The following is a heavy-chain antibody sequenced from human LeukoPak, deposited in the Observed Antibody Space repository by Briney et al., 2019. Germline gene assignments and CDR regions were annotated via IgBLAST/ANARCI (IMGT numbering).Heavy chain of an antibody. V-gene: IGHV5-51*01. J-gene: IGHJ6*02. D-gene: IGHD5-18*01. CDR2: IYPGDSDT. CDR1: GYSFTSYW. CDR3: ARRGGYSYGGLQDYGMDV. Sequence: GESLKISCKGSGYSFTSYWIGWVRQMPGKGLEWMGIIYPGDSDTRYSPSFQGQVTISADKSISTAYLQWSSLKASDTAMHYCARRGGYSYGGLQDYGMDVWGQGTTVAVSS.